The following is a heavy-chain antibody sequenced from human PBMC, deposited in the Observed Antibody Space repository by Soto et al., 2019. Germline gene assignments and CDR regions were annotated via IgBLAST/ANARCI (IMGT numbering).Heavy chain of an antibody. Sequence: SETLSLTCTVSGASVNNDYWTWIRQSAGKGLECIGYISYSGTINYNPSFRSRVSMSLDTSKNQFYLRLSSVAAADTVFYYCARVIGGRKLFDYWGQGTLVT. J-gene: IGHJ4*02. V-gene: IGHV4-59*02. CDR2: ISYSGTI. CDR3: ARVIGGRKLFDY. D-gene: IGHD3-16*01. CDR1: GASVNNDY.